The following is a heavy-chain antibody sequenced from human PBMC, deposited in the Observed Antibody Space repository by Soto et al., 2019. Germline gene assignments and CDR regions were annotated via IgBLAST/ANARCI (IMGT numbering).Heavy chain of an antibody. V-gene: IGHV3-73*01. J-gene: IGHJ5*02. CDR2: IRSKANSYAT. Sequence: GSLRLSCAAAGLSLSGSAMAWVRQASGKGLEWVGCIRSKANSYATAYAASVKGRLTISRDDSKNTAYLQMNSLKTEDTAVYYCTRHVPHFGGHGVEWLLYRDNWFDPWGQGTLVTVSS. CDR1: GLSLSGSA. CDR3: TRHVPHFGGHGVEWLLYRDNWFDP. D-gene: IGHD3-3*01.